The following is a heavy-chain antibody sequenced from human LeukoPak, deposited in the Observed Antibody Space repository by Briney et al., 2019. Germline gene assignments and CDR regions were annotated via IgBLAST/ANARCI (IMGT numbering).Heavy chain of an antibody. V-gene: IGHV4-30-4*01. D-gene: IGHD6-13*01. CDR2: IYYSGST. CDR1: GGSISSGDYY. Sequence: SQTLSLTCTVSGGSISSGDYYWSWIRQPPGKGLEWIGYIYYSGSTYYNPSLKSRVTISVDTSKNQFSLKLSSVTAADTAVYYCARGWGSAAAGVFDYWGQGTLVTVSS. J-gene: IGHJ4*02. CDR3: ARGWGSAAAGVFDY.